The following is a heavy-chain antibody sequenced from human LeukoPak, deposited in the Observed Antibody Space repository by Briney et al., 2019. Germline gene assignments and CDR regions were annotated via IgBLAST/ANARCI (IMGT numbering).Heavy chain of an antibody. Sequence: ASVKVSCKASVYTCTGYYMHWGRQAPGQGLEWMGWINPNSGGTNYAQKFQGRVTMTRDTSISTAYMELSRLRSDDTAVYYCARDRSVLRFLEWLSDPTYYYYYMDVWGKGTTVTVSS. D-gene: IGHD3-3*01. V-gene: IGHV1-2*02. CDR2: INPNSGGT. J-gene: IGHJ6*03. CDR1: VYTCTGYY. CDR3: ARDRSVLRFLEWLSDPTYYYYYMDV.